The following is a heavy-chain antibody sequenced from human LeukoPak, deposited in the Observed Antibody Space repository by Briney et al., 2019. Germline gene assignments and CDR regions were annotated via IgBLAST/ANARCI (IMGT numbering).Heavy chain of an antibody. CDR2: ISGSGDST. CDR3: AKDIGSYYDY. V-gene: IGHV3-23*01. J-gene: IGHJ4*02. D-gene: IGHD3-10*01. Sequence: GGSLRLSCAASGFAFSSYAMSWVRQAPGKGLEWVAGISGSGDSTDYADSVKGRFTISRDNSKNTLYLEMNSLRAEDTAVYYCAKDIGSYYDYWGQGILVTVSS. CDR1: GFAFSSYA.